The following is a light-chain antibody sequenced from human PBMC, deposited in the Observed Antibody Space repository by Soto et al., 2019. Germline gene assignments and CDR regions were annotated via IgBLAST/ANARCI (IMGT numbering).Light chain of an antibody. J-gene: IGKJ5*01. Sequence: TQSPSTLSASVGDRATITCRASQSVSSNLAWYQQKPGQAPRLLIDGASSRATGVPDRFSGTGSGTEFTLTISRLEPEDFAVFYCQQYGNSPITFGQGTRLEIK. V-gene: IGKV3-20*01. CDR3: QQYGNSPIT. CDR1: QSVSSN. CDR2: GAS.